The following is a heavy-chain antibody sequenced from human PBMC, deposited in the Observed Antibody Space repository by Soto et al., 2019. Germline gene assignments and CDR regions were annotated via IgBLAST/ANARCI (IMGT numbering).Heavy chain of an antibody. CDR2: MYYSGST. CDR1: GGSISSGGYY. D-gene: IGHD5-12*01. CDR3: ARDSGYGHFDY. J-gene: IGHJ4*02. V-gene: IGHV4-31*02. Sequence: LCGGSISSGGYYWSWIRQHPGKGLEWIGYMYYSGSTYYNPSLKSRATISADTSKNQFSLKLSSVTAADTAVYYCARDSGYGHFDYWGQGTLVTVSS.